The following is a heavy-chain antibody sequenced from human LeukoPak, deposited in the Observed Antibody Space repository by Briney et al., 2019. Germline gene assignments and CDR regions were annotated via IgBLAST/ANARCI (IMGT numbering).Heavy chain of an antibody. CDR3: ARGASTGHVAFDI. J-gene: IGHJ3*02. CDR1: GGTFSSYA. V-gene: IGHV1-69*04. CDR2: IIPILGIA. D-gene: IGHD4-17*01. Sequence: SVKVSCKASGGTFSSYAISWVRQAPGQGPEWMGRIIPILGIANYAQKFQGRVTITADKSTSTAYMELSSLRSEDTAVYYCARGASTGHVAFDIWGQGTMVTVSS.